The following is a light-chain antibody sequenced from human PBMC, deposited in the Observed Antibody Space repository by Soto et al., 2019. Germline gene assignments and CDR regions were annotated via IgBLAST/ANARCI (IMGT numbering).Light chain of an antibody. CDR1: QGIRND. CDR2: AAS. Sequence: DIQMTQSPSSLSASVGDRVTITCRASQGIRNDLGWYQQKPGKAPKRLIYAASSLQSGVPSRFSGKSSGTEFTLPISSPQPEDFAPYDCLHHNSYLPWTLGQVTKVEIK. J-gene: IGKJ1*01. CDR3: LHHNSYLPWT. V-gene: IGKV1-17*01.